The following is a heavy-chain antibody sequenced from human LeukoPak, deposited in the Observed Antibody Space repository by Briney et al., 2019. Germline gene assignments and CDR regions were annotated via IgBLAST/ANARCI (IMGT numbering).Heavy chain of an antibody. CDR3: PRDYAQHGDYFEA. D-gene: IGHD3-10*01. V-gene: IGHV3-48*02. CDR1: GFTVSSSN. J-gene: IGHJ4*02. CDR2: ISSGRSTI. Sequence: GGSLRLSCAASGFTVSSSNMNCVRQAPGKGLEWVSYISSGRSTISYADSVKGRFTISRDNAKNSVYLQMNSLRDEDTAVYYCPRDYAQHGDYFEAGGQGTLVTVSS.